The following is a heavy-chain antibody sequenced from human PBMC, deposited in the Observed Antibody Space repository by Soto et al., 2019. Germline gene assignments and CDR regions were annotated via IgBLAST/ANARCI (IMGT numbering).Heavy chain of an antibody. CDR1: GYTFTTYW. Sequence: GESLKISCRGSGYTFTTYWIGWVRQMPGKGLEWMGIIYPRDSDTRYSPPFQGQVTMSVDKSINTAYLQWSSLKASDTAMYFCARLHPRYCSGTSCYSRGLDPWGQGTLVTVSS. J-gene: IGHJ5*02. CDR2: IYPRDSDT. D-gene: IGHD2-2*01. V-gene: IGHV5-51*01. CDR3: ARLHPRYCSGTSCYSRGLDP.